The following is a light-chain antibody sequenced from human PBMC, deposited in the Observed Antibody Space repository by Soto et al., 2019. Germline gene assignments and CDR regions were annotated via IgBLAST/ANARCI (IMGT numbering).Light chain of an antibody. CDR3: QHYDSYPWT. Sequence: DIQMTQSPSTLSASVGDRVTITCRASQSISSWLAWYQQSPGKAPNLLIYKASSLQSGVSSRFSGSGSGTEFTLTISSLQPDDLATYYCQHYDSYPWTFGQGTKVEIK. J-gene: IGKJ1*01. CDR1: QSISSW. V-gene: IGKV1-5*03. CDR2: KAS.